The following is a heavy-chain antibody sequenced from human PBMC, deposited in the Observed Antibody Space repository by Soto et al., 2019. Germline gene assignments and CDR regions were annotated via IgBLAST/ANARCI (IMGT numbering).Heavy chain of an antibody. CDR3: AKEAVLEYSSSSAYFDY. CDR1: GFTFSSYG. CDR2: ISYDGSNK. D-gene: IGHD6-6*01. V-gene: IGHV3-30*18. Sequence: QVQLVESGGGVVQPGRSLRLSCAASGFTFSSYGMHWVRQAPGKGLEWVAVISYDGSNKYYADSVKGRFTISRDNSKNTLYLQMNSLRAEDTAVYYCAKEAVLEYSSSSAYFDYWGQGTLVTVSS. J-gene: IGHJ4*02.